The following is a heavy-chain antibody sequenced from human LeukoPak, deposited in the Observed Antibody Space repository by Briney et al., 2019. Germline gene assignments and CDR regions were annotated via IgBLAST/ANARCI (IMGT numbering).Heavy chain of an antibody. V-gene: IGHV3-66*01. J-gene: IGHJ4*02. Sequence: GGSLRLSCATSGFTVSNKYMTWVRQAPGKGLEWVSVIYSDDSTYYADSVRGRFTISRDNSKNTLYLQMNDLRAEDTAVYYCARDPSYYFDYWGQGTLVTVSS. CDR2: IYSDDST. CDR1: GFTVSNKY. D-gene: IGHD7-27*01. CDR3: ARDPSYYFDY.